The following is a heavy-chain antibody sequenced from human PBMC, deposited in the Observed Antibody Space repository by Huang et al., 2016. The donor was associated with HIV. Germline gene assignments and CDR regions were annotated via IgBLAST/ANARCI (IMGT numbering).Heavy chain of an antibody. CDR3: LPAGHVSHYYYMDV. CDR2: VSSDETDK. Sequence: QGQLVESGGGVVQPGRSLRLSCAASGFSFTSYDMQWVRQAPGKGLDWVSVVSSDETDKYYADSVKGRFTISRDNSKNTLYLQMNSLRSEDTAVYFCLPAGHVSHYYYMDVWGKGTTVTVSS. J-gene: IGHJ6*03. V-gene: IGHV3-30*03. CDR1: GFSFTSYD.